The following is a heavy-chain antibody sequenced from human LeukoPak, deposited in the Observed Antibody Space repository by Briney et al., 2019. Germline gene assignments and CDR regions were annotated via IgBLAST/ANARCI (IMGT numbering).Heavy chain of an antibody. V-gene: IGHV3-30*02. D-gene: IGHD2-2*01. CDR1: GFTFSSYG. CDR3: AKDHSRRYCSSTSCYTFAFDI. Sequence: PGGSLRLSCAASGFTFSSYGMHWVRQAPGKGLEWVAFIRDDGSNKYYADSVKGRFTISRDNSKNTLYLQMNSLRAEDTAVYYCAKDHSRRYCSSTSCYTFAFDIWGQGTMVTVSS. CDR2: IRDDGSNK. J-gene: IGHJ3*02.